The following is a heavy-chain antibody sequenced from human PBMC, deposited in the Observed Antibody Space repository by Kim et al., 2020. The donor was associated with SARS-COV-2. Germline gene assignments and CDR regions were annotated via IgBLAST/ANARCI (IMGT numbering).Heavy chain of an antibody. V-gene: IGHV4-59*13. CDR3: ARGGEHYYFDY. Sequence: SETLSLTCTVSGGSISSYYWSWIRQPPGKGLEWIGYIYYSGSTNYNPSLKSRVTISVDTSKNQFSLKLSSVTAADTAVYYCARGGEHYYFDYWGQGTLVTVSS. CDR2: IYYSGST. D-gene: IGHD4-17*01. J-gene: IGHJ4*02. CDR1: GGSISSYY.